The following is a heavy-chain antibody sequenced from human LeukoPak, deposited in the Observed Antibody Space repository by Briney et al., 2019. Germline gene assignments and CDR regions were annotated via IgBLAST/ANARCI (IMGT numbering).Heavy chain of an antibody. V-gene: IGHV3-33*01. D-gene: IGHD1-26*01. CDR3: ARDLNSGSYYYMDV. J-gene: IGHJ6*03. CDR2: IWYDGSNK. CDR1: GFTFSSYG. Sequence: GGSLRLFCAASGFTFSSYGMHWVRQATGKGLEGGADIWYDGSNKYYADSVKGRFTISRDNSKNTLYLQMNSLRAENTAVYYCARDLNSGSYYYMDVWGKGTTVTVFS.